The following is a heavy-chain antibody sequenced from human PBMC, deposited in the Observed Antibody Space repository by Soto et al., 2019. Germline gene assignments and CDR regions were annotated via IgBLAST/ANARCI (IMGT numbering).Heavy chain of an antibody. CDR1: GFTFSSYA. D-gene: IGHD3-22*01. Sequence: GGSLRLSCAASGFTFSSYAMSWVRQAPGKGLEWVSAISGSGGSTYYADSVKGRFTISRDNSKNRLYLKMNSLRAEDTAVYYCAKDSIDPYYYDSSGYYSQALFDYWGQGTLVTVSS. CDR3: AKDSIDPYYYDSSGYYSQALFDY. J-gene: IGHJ4*02. V-gene: IGHV3-23*01. CDR2: ISGSGGST.